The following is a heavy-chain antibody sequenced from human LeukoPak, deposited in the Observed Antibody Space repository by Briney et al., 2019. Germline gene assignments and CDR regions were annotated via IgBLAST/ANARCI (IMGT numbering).Heavy chain of an antibody. CDR2: ISGSGGST. V-gene: IGHV3-23*01. D-gene: IGHD3-22*01. CDR3: AKAPITMIVVVITTIYFGY. CDR1: GFTFSSYA. J-gene: IGHJ4*02. Sequence: GGSLRLSCAASGFTFSSYAMSWVRQAPGKGLEWVSAISGSGGSTYYADSVKGRFTISRDNSKNTLYLQMNSLRAEDTAVYYCAKAPITMIVVVITTIYFGYWGQGTLVTVSS.